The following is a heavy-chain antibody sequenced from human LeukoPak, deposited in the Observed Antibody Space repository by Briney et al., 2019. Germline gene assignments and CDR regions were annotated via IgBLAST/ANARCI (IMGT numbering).Heavy chain of an antibody. V-gene: IGHV1-24*01. J-gene: IGHJ4*02. CDR1: GYTLTELS. Sequence: APVKVCCKVSGYTLTELSMHWVRQAPGTGLEWRGGFDPVDGETIYAQKFQGRVTMTEDTSTDTAYMELSSLRSEDTAVYYCATAEGVVRGVPYYFDYWGQGTLVTVSS. CDR3: ATAEGVVRGVPYYFDY. CDR2: FDPVDGET. D-gene: IGHD3-10*01.